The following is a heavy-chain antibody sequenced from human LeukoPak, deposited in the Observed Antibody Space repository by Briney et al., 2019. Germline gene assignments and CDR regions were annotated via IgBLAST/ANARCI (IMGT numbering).Heavy chain of an antibody. J-gene: IGHJ5*02. CDR3: ARSLPSAGSRDWFDP. V-gene: IGHV4-59*01. CDR2: IYYSGST. Sequence: SETLSLTCTVSGGSCISYYWCWIRQPPGKGLEWIGYIYYSGSTNYNPSLKSRVTISVDTSKNQFSLKLSSVTAADTAVYYCARSLPSAGSRDWFDPWGQGTLVTVSS. D-gene: IGHD2-2*01. CDR1: GGSCISYY.